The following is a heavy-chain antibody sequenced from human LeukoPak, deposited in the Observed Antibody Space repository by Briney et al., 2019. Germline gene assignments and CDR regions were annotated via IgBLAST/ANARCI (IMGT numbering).Heavy chain of an antibody. Sequence: PGGSLRLSCVASGLTFSNYWMSWVRQAPGKGLEWVANVKPDESEKYYGDSVKGRFTISRDNAKNSLYLQMHSLRVDDTAVYYCVTHEVTVITRSTFDYWGQGTLLTVSS. CDR2: VKPDESEK. D-gene: IGHD4-23*01. V-gene: IGHV3-7*01. CDR1: GLTFSNYW. CDR3: VTHEVTVITRSTFDY. J-gene: IGHJ4*02.